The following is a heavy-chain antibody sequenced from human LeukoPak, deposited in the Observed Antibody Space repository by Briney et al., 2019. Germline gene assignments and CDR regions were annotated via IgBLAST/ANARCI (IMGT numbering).Heavy chain of an antibody. CDR2: IIPILGIA. CDR3: ARGNSPITKVRGVYYYYYGMDV. D-gene: IGHD3-10*01. V-gene: IGHV1-69*04. CDR1: GGTFSSYA. J-gene: IGHJ6*02. Sequence: SVKVSCKASGGTFSSYAISWVRQAPGQGLEWMGRIIPILGIANYAQKFQGRVTITADKSTSTAYMELSSLRSEDTAVYYCARGNSPITKVRGVYYYYYGMDVWGQGTTVTVSS.